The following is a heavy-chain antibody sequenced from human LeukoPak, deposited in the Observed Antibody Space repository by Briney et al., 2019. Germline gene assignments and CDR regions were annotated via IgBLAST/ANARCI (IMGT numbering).Heavy chain of an antibody. Sequence: GGSLRLSCAASGFTFDDYAMHWVRQAPGKGLEWVSGISWNSGSIGYADSVKGRFTISRDNAKNSLYLQMNSLRAEDTALYYCVKGLFRTGNNWFDPWGQGTLVTVSS. CDR1: GFTFDDYA. J-gene: IGHJ5*02. CDR3: VKGLFRTGNNWFDP. D-gene: IGHD3/OR15-3a*01. V-gene: IGHV3-9*01. CDR2: ISWNSGSI.